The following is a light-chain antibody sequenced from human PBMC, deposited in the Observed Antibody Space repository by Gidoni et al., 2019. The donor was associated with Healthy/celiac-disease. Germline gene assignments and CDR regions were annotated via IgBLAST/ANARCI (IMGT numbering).Light chain of an antibody. CDR1: KLGDKY. CDR2: QDS. J-gene: IGLJ2*01. Sequence: SYELTQPPSVSVSPGQTASITCSGDKLGDKYACWYQQKPGHFPVLVIYQDSKRPSGIPERFSGSNSGNTATLTISGTQAMDEADYYCQAWDSSVVFGGGTKLTVL. CDR3: QAWDSSVV. V-gene: IGLV3-1*01.